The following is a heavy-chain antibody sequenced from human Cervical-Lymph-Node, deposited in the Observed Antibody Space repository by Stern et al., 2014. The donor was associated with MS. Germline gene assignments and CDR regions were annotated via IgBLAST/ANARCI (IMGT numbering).Heavy chain of an antibody. Sequence: QVQLQESGPGLVKPSQTLSLTCTVSGGSISSGGYYWSWIRQLPGKGLEWIGYIYYNPSLKSRVTLSVDTSKNQFSLKLSSVTAADTAVYYCAINAYRNYFDPWGQGTLVTVSP. D-gene: IGHD4-11*01. CDR3: AINAYRNYFDP. V-gene: IGHV4-31*03. CDR1: GGSISSGGYY. J-gene: IGHJ5*02. CDR2: IY.